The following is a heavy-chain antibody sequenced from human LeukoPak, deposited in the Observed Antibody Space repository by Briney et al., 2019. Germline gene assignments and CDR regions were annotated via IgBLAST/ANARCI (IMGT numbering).Heavy chain of an antibody. V-gene: IGHV4-34*01. Sequence: SETLSLTCAVYGGSFSGYYWSWIRQPPGKGLEWIGEINHSGSTNYNPSLKSRVTISVDTSKNQFSLKLSSVTAADTAVYYCVREATSGWLDPWGQGTLVTVSS. D-gene: IGHD1-26*01. CDR1: GGSFSGYY. J-gene: IGHJ5*02. CDR3: VREATSGWLDP. CDR2: INHSGST.